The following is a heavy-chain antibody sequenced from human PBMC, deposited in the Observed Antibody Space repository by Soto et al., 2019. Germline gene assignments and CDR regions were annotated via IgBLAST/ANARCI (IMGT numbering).Heavy chain of an antibody. CDR1: GYTFTSYG. J-gene: IGHJ6*02. CDR2: ISAYNGNT. Sequence: QVQLVQSGAEVKKPGASVKVSCKASGYTFTSYGISWVRQAPGQGLEWMGWISAYNGNTNYAQKLQGRVTMTTDTSTSTAYMEMRSLRSDETAVYYCAREDYYDSSGYYYYYGMDVWGQGTTVTVSS. D-gene: IGHD3-22*01. V-gene: IGHV1-18*01. CDR3: AREDYYDSSGYYYYYGMDV.